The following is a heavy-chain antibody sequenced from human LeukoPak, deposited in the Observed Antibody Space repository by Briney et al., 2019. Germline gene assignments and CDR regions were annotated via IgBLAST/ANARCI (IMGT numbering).Heavy chain of an antibody. Sequence: GGSLRLSCAASGFTFSSYWMSWVRQAPGKGLEWVANIKQDGSEKYYVDYVKGRFTISRDNAKNSLYLQMNSLRAEDTAVYYCARDCADYYYYYMDVWGKGTTVTVSS. CDR1: GFTFSSYW. CDR3: ARDCADYYYYYMDV. J-gene: IGHJ6*03. CDR2: IKQDGSEK. V-gene: IGHV3-7*01.